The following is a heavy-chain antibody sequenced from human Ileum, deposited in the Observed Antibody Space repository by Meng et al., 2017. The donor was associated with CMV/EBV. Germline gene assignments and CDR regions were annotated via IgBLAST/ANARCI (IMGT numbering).Heavy chain of an antibody. CDR1: GASDSSCDYY. V-gene: IGHV4-30-4*08. CDR2: IFFSGNT. CDR3: ARFRIAALGNLFDP. J-gene: IGHJ5*02. D-gene: IGHD6-13*01. Sequence: QVQLQESGPGLVKPSQTLSLSCTASGASDSSCDYYWSWIRQPPGKGLEWIGYIFFSGNTYYNPSLNNRVIISIDTPRNQFSLKVDSVTAADTAVYYCARFRIAALGNLFDPWGHGTLVTVS.